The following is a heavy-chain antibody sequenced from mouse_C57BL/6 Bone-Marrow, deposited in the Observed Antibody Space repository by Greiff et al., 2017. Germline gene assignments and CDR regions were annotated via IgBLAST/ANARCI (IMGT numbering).Heavy chain of an antibody. Sequence: QVQLQQSGAELVRPGTSVKVSCKASGYAFTNYLIEWVKQRPGQGLEWIGVINPGSGGTNYNEKFKGKATLTADKSSSTAYMQLSSLTSEDSAVYFCATLYGNWCAYWGQGTLVTVSA. J-gene: IGHJ3*01. CDR2: INPGSGGT. CDR1: GYAFTNYL. CDR3: ATLYGNWCAY. V-gene: IGHV1-54*01. D-gene: IGHD2-1*01.